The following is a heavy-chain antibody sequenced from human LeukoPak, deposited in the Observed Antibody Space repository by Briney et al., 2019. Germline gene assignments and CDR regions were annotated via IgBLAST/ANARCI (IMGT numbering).Heavy chain of an antibody. D-gene: IGHD3-22*01. CDR1: GFTFSSYA. CDR3: ARDDSRGWGL. Sequence: GGSLRLSCTASGFTFSSYAMSWVRQAPGKGLEWVSAISGSGYADSVKGRFTISRDNSKNTLYLQMNSLRAEDTAVYYCARDDSRGWGLWGQGTLVTVSS. CDR2: ISGSG. J-gene: IGHJ4*02. V-gene: IGHV3-23*01.